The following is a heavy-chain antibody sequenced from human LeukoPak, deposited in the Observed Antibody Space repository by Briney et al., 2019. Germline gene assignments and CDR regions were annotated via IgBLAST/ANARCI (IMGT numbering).Heavy chain of an antibody. V-gene: IGHV4-34*01. J-gene: IGHJ5*02. CDR2: INHSGST. Sequence: PSETLSLTRAVYGGSFSGYYWSWIRQPPGKGLEWIGEINHSGSTNYNPSLKSRVTISEYTSKNQFSLKLSSVTAADTAVYYCARGQDYYDSSGYRFDLCVQGTVVTVSS. CDR1: GGSFSGYY. D-gene: IGHD3-22*01. CDR3: ARGQDYYDSSGYRFDL.